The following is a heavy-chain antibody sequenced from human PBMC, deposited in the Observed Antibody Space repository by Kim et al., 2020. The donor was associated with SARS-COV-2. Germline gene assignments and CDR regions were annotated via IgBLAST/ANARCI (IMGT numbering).Heavy chain of an antibody. V-gene: IGHV2-5*02. CDR3: VHNDGSGENWFDP. J-gene: IGHJ5*02. CDR1: GFSFITSAVG. D-gene: IGHD3-10*01. CDR2: IYWDDEK. Sequence: SGPTLVNPTQTLTLTCTFSGFSFITSAVGVGWIRQPPGKALEWLALIYWDDEKHYSSSLKSRLTITKGISKNQVVLTMTDMDPMDTATYYCVHNDGSGENWFDPWGQGVLVTVSS.